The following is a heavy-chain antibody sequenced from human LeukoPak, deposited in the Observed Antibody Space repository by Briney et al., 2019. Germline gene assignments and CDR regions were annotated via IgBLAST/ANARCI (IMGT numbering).Heavy chain of an antibody. CDR2: IYYSGST. V-gene: IGHV4-59*01. D-gene: IGHD5-18*01. CDR3: AREVRGYIDY. Sequence: SETLSLTCTVSGGSISSYYWSWIRQPPGKGLEWIGHIYYSGSTNYNPSLKSRVTISVDTSKNQFSLQLSSVTAADTAVYYCAREVRGYIDYWGQGTLVTVSS. CDR1: GGSISSYY. J-gene: IGHJ4*02.